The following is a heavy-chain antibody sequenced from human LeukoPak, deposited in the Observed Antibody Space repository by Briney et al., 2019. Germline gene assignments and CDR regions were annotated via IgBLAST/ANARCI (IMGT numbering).Heavy chain of an antibody. V-gene: IGHV1-24*01. CDR2: FDPEDGET. J-gene: IGHJ4*02. D-gene: IGHD3-10*01. Sequence: ASVKVSCKVSGYTLTELSMHWVRQAPGKGLEWMGGFDPEDGETIYAQKFQGRVTMTEDTSTDTAYMELSSLRSEDTAVYYCATVGMVREVTPYYFDYGGQGPLVPVSS. CDR1: GYTLTELS. CDR3: ATVGMVREVTPYYFDY.